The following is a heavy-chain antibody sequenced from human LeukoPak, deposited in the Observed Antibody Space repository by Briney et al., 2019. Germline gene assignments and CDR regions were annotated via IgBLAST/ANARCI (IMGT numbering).Heavy chain of an antibody. D-gene: IGHD6-13*01. CDR2: INPNSGGT. J-gene: IGHJ4*02. Sequence: ASVEVSCKASGYTFTGYYMHWVRQAPGQGLEWMGWINPNSGGTNYAQKFQGRVTMTRDTSISTAYMELSRLRSDDTAVYYCARVGNIAAADCDYWGQGTLVTVSS. CDR3: ARVGNIAAADCDY. CDR1: GYTFTGYY. V-gene: IGHV1-2*02.